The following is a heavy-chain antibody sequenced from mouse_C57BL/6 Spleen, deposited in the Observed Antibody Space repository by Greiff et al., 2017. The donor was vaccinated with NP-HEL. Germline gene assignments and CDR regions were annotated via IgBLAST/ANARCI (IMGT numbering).Heavy chain of an antibody. V-gene: IGHV5-16*01. Sequence: EVQLVESEGGLVQPGSSMKLSCTASGFTFSDYYMAWVRQVPEKGLEWVANINYDGSSTYYLDSLKSRFIISRDNAKNILYLQMSSLKSEDTATYYCARWGGYYDAMDYWGQGTSVTVSS. D-gene: IGHD2-2*01. CDR2: INYDGSST. CDR1: GFTFSDYY. CDR3: ARWGGYYDAMDY. J-gene: IGHJ4*01.